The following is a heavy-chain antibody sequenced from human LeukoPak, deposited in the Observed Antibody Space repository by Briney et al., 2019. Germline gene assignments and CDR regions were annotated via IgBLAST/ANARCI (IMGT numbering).Heavy chain of an antibody. J-gene: IGHJ5*02. CDR2: INPNSGGT. V-gene: IGHV1/OR15-1*02. Sequence: ASVKVSCKASGYIFTDYYMHWVRQAPGQELGWMGRINPNSGGTNYAQKFQGRVTMTRDTSISTAYTELSSLRSEDTATYYCARDLRSYYDSSGPTGWFDPWGQGTLVTVSS. CDR1: GYIFTDYY. CDR3: ARDLRSYYDSSGPTGWFDP. D-gene: IGHD3-22*01.